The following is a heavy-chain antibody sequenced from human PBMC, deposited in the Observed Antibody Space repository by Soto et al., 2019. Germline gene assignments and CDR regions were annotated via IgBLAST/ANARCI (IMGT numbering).Heavy chain of an antibody. CDR2: ISAYNGNT. Sequence: QVQLVQSGAEVKKPGASVKVSCKASGYTFTSYGISWVRQAPGQGLEWMGWISAYNGNTNYAQKLQGRVTMTTDTATSTAKMELRSLRSDDTAVYYCARATYDYVWEVTAIRGDAFDIWGQGTMVTVSS. CDR3: ARATYDYVWEVTAIRGDAFDI. V-gene: IGHV1-18*01. D-gene: IGHD3-16*01. J-gene: IGHJ3*02. CDR1: GYTFTSYG.